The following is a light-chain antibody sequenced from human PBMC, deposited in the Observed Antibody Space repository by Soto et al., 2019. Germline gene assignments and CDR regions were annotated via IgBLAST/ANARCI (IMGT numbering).Light chain of an antibody. J-gene: IGLJ1*01. V-gene: IGLV2-14*01. CDR1: SSDVGGSNY. Sequence: QSVLIQPASVSGSPGQSITISCTGTSSDVGGSNYVSWYQHHPHRAPILLIYEVSYRPSGVSNRFSGSKSDNTASLTISGLQAEDEADYYCSSYTSSNTLEVFGIGTKVTVL. CDR3: SSYTSSNTLEV. CDR2: EVS.